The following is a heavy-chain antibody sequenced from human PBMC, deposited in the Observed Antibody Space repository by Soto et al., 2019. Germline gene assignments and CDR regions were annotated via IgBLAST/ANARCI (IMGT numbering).Heavy chain of an antibody. D-gene: IGHD6-13*01. CDR1: GGSISSGGYS. CDR2: MYHSGST. J-gene: IGHJ5*02. Sequence: PSETLSLTCAVSGGSISSGGYSWSWIRQPPGKGLEWIGYMYHSGSTYYNPSLKSRVTISLDTSKNQSSLNLSSVTAADTAMYYCARGQQQLVRFNWFDPWGQGTLVTVSS. CDR3: ARGQQQLVRFNWFDP. V-gene: IGHV4-30-2*05.